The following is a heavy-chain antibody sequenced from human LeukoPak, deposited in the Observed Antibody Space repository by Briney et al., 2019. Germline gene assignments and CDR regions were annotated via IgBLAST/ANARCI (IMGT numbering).Heavy chain of an antibody. CDR3: AKDESDSSGWDLGWA. D-gene: IGHD6-19*01. Sequence: PGGSLRLSCAASGFTFSSYAMSWVRQAPGKGLEWVSAISGSGGSTYYADSVKGRFTISRDNSKNTLYLQMNSLRAEDTAVYYCAKDESDSSGWDLGWAWGQGTLVTVSS. J-gene: IGHJ4*02. V-gene: IGHV3-23*01. CDR2: ISGSGGST. CDR1: GFTFSSYA.